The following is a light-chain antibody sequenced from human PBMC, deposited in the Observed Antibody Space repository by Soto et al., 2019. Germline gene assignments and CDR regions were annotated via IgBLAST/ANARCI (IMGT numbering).Light chain of an antibody. CDR2: GAS. V-gene: IGKV3-15*01. Sequence: EIVMTQSPATLSVSPGERATLSCRARQSVSSNLAWYQQKPGQAPKLLIYGASTRATDIPARFSGSGSGTEFTLTISSLQSEDFAVYYCQQFNNWPWTFGQGTKVDNK. CDR1: QSVSSN. J-gene: IGKJ1*01. CDR3: QQFNNWPWT.